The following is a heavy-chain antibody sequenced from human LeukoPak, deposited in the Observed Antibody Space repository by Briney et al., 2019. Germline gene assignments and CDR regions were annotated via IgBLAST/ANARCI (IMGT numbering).Heavy chain of an antibody. CDR2: ISYDGTTK. J-gene: IGHJ3*02. D-gene: IGHD3-10*01. CDR1: GFSFSSYA. V-gene: IGHV3-30*01. CDR3: ARRGLLGDGLDI. Sequence: GGSLRLSCEASGFSFSSYAMHWVRQTPGKGLEWVAVISYDGTTKYYADSVRGRFTISRDNSKNTLDLQMNSLRPEDTAVYYCARRGLLGDGLDIWGQGAMVTVSS.